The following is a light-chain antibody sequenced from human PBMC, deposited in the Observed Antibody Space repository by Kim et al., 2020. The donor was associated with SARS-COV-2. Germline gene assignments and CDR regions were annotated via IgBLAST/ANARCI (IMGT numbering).Light chain of an antibody. CDR1: QSLSSPY. J-gene: IGKJ3*01. Sequence: IVLTQSPGTLSLSPGERATLSCRASQSLSSPYLAWYQQRHGQAPRLLISRASLRATGVPDRFSGSGSGTDFTLTISRVEPEDSAMYYCQQYDSPPVTFGPGTKVDIK. CDR2: RAS. V-gene: IGKV3-20*01. CDR3: QQYDSPPVT.